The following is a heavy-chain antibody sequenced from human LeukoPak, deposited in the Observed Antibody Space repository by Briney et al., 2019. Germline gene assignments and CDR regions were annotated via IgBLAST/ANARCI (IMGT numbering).Heavy chain of an antibody. D-gene: IGHD2-15*01. Sequence: KTSETLSLTCTVSGGSICSYYWSWIRQPAGKGLEWIGRIYTTGSTNSNPSLKSRVTMSIDTSKNQFSLNLTSVTAADTAVYYCARGGGSVFDFWGQGTLVTVSS. CDR2: IYTTGST. V-gene: IGHV4-4*07. CDR1: GGSICSYY. J-gene: IGHJ4*02. CDR3: ARGGGSVFDF.